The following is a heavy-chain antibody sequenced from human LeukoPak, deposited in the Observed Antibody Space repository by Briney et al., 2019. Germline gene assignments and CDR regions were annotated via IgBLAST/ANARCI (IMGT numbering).Heavy chain of an antibody. CDR1: GGTFSSYA. CDR3: ARDRRGSSGSNY. D-gene: IGHD6-19*01. Sequence: ASVKVSCKASGGTFSSYAISWVRQAPGQGLEWMGRIIPILGIANYAQKLQGRVTMTTDTSTSTAYMEVRSLKSDDTAVYYCARDRRGSSGSNYWGQGTLVTVSS. V-gene: IGHV1-69*04. J-gene: IGHJ4*02. CDR2: IIPILGIA.